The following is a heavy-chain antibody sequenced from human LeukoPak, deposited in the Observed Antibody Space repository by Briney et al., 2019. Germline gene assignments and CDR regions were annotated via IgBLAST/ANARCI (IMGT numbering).Heavy chain of an antibody. V-gene: IGHV1-8*01. CDR2: MNPNSGNT. D-gene: IGHD6-13*01. Sequence: ASVKVSCKTSGYTFTSFDINWVRQATGQGLEWMGWMNPNSGNTGYVQKFQGRVTMTRNTSISTAYMELSSLRSEDTAVYYCARRAGAAGYYFDYWGQGTLVTVSS. CDR3: ARRAGAAGYYFDY. J-gene: IGHJ4*02. CDR1: GYTFTSFD.